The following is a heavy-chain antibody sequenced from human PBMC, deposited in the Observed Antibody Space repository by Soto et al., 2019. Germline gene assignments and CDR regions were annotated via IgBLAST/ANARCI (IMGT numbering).Heavy chain of an antibody. CDR3: ARQHPSSIAVASDY. D-gene: IGHD6-19*01. CDR2: INAGNGNA. V-gene: IGHV1-3*01. Sequence: EAAVKVSCNASGYTFTSYAMHWVRLAHGQRLEWMGWINAGNGNAKYSQKFQGRVTITRDTSASTAYMELSSLRSEDTAVYYCARQHPSSIAVASDYWGQGTLVTVSS. CDR1: GYTFTSYA. J-gene: IGHJ4*02.